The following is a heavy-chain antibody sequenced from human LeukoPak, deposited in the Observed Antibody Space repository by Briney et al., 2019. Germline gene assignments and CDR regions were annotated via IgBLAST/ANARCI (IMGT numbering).Heavy chain of an antibody. J-gene: IGHJ6*03. CDR3: ARCARGVWADNYYMDV. V-gene: IGHV3-21*01. D-gene: IGHD3-16*01. Sequence: GGSLRLSCSASESLNGYAMSWVRQAPGMGLEWVASISSGGSNMYYADSVKGRFIISRDNAKKSLSLEMNSLTSHDTAIYYRARCARGVWADNYYMDVWGTGTTVIVSS. CDR2: ISSGGSNM. CDR1: ESLNGYA.